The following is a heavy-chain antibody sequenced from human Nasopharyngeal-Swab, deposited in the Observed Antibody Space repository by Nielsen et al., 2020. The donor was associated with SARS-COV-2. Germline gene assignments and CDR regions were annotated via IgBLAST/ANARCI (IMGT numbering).Heavy chain of an antibody. CDR3: AKDYDIGY. V-gene: IGHV3-23*01. CDR1: GFTFSSYS. J-gene: IGHJ4*02. Sequence: GESLKISCAASGFTFSSYSMNWVRQAPGKGLEWVSSISGSGVRTYYADSVKGRFTISRDNSKTTLYLQMHNLRAEDTAVYYCAKDYDIGYWGQGTLVTVSS. CDR2: ISGSGVRT. D-gene: IGHD3-9*01.